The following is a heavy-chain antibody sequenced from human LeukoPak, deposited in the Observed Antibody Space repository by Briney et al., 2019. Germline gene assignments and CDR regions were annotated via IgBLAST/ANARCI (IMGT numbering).Heavy chain of an antibody. CDR3: ASQTKYHYGSGSYWTAFDI. Sequence: GSLRLSCAASGFTFDDRALHWVRQAPGKGLEWVSLIGNDGSTKYADSVKGRFTISRGSSKNSLYLEMHSLRTEDTALYYCASQTKYHYGSGSYWTAFDIWGQGTMVTVSS. CDR1: GFTFDDRA. V-gene: IGHV3-43*02. CDR2: IGNDGST. J-gene: IGHJ3*02. D-gene: IGHD3-10*01.